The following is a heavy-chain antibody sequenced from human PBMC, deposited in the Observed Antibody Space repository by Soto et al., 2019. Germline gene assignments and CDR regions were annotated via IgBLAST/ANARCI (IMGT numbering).Heavy chain of an antibody. D-gene: IGHD4-17*01. CDR1: GFTGSSNY. V-gene: IGHV3-53*01. Sequence: GGYLGLSCAASGFTGSSNYMSWVRQAPGKGLEWVSVIYSGGSTYYADSVKGRFTISRDNSKNTLYLQMNSLRAEDTAVYYCNMIPLATYGDNLFDPWGQRTLVTVS. CDR2: IYSGGST. J-gene: IGHJ5*02. CDR3: NMIPLATYGDNLFDP.